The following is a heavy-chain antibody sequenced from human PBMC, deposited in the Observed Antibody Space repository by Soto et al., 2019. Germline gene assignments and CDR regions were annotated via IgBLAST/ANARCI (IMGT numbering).Heavy chain of an antibody. D-gene: IGHD2-15*01. Sequence: GSLRLSCAASGFSFSSYAMSWVRQAPGKGLEWVSAISGSGGSTYYADSVKGRFTISRDNSKNTLYLQMNSLRAEDTAVYYCAKDLAPRWSAVVVGDYWGQGTLVTVSS. J-gene: IGHJ4*02. CDR3: AKDLAPRWSAVVVGDY. V-gene: IGHV3-23*01. CDR1: GFSFSSYA. CDR2: ISGSGGST.